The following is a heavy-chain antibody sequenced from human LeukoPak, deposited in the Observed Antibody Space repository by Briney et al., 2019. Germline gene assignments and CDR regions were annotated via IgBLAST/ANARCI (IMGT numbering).Heavy chain of an antibody. CDR1: GVSISRGGYA. D-gene: IGHD6-19*01. CDR3: VRGRYSSGWYRDKNWFDP. J-gene: IGHJ5*02. Sequence: SETLSLTCAVSGVSISRGGYAWNWIRQPPGKGLEWIAYIYHSGTTYYNPSLKSRATISVVTSKNQFSLKLSSVTAADTAVYYCVRGRYSSGWYRDKNWFDPWGQGTPVTVSS. CDR2: IYHSGTT. V-gene: IGHV4-30-4*07.